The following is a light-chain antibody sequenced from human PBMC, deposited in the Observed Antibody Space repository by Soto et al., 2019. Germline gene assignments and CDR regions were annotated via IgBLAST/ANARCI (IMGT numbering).Light chain of an antibody. CDR1: QSVSSN. CDR2: GAS. J-gene: IGKJ1*01. Sequence: EIVMTQSPATLSVSPGERATLSCRASQSVSSNLAWYQQKPGQAPRLLIYGASIRATGIPARFSGSGSGTASTLTISGLQSEDFAVYYCQQYNNWWTFGQGTKVDI. V-gene: IGKV3-15*01. CDR3: QQYNNWWT.